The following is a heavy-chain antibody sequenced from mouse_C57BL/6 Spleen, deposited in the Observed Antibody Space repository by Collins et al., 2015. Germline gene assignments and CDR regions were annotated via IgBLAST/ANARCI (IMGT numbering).Heavy chain of an antibody. V-gene: IGHV1-77*01. CDR2: IGPGGGSC. J-gene: IGHJ3*01. D-gene: IGHD2-4*01. CDR3: ARGTYYDYDGVAY. CDR1: TDYY. Sequence: TDYYINWVKQRPGQGLEWIGKIGPGGGSCYYNEKFKGKATLTADKSSSTAYMQLSSLTSEDSAVYFCARGTYYDYDGVAYWGQGTLVTVSA.